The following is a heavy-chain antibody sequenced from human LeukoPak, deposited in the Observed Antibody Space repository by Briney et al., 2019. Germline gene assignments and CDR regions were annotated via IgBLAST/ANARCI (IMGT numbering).Heavy chain of an antibody. Sequence: RASETLSLTCTVSGVSISSHYWSWIRQPPGKGLEWIGYIYYSGSSNYNPSLKSRVIISVDTSKNHFSLNLSSVTAADTAVYYCARHRVSGSSYSALEYWGQGTLVTVSS. CDR3: ARHRVSGSSYSALEY. D-gene: IGHD1-26*01. V-gene: IGHV4-59*08. CDR1: GVSISSHY. J-gene: IGHJ4*02. CDR2: IYYSGSS.